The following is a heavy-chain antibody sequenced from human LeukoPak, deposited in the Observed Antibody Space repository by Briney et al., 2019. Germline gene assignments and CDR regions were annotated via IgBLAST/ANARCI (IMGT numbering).Heavy chain of an antibody. V-gene: IGHV4-39*01. CDR1: GVSISSSSYY. CDR3: ARHVQGYIVVPAAVDY. CDR2: IYYSGST. Sequence: SETLSLTCTVSGVSISSSSYYWGWIRQPPGKGVEWIGRIYYSGSTYYYPSLKSRVTISVDTTKNQFSLKLSSVTAADTAVYYCARHVQGYIVVPAAVDYWGQGTLVTVSS. J-gene: IGHJ4*02. D-gene: IGHD2-2*01.